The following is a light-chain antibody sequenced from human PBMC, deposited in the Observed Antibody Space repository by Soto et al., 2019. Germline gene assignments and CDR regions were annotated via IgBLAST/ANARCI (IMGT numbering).Light chain of an antibody. V-gene: IGLV1-51*01. CDR2: DND. J-gene: IGLJ2*01. Sequence: QPVLTQPPSVSAAPGQKVTISCSGSSSNIGYSHVSWYQQLPGTAPRLLIYDNDKRPSGIPGRFSGSKSGTSATLGITGLQTGDEADYYCGTWDASLSGVVFGGGTKLTVL. CDR1: SSNIGYSH. CDR3: GTWDASLSGVV.